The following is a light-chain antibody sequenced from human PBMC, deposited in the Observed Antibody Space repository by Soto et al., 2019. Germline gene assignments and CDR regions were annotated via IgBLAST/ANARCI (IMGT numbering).Light chain of an antibody. CDR3: CSYAGSYTYV. CDR1: GSDVGGYNY. V-gene: IGLV2-11*01. J-gene: IGLJ1*01. Sequence: QSVLTQPRSVSGSHGQSVTISCTGTGSDVGGYNYVSWYQQHPGKAPKLMIYDVSKRPSGVPDRFSGSKSGNTASLTISGLQAEDEADYYCCSYAGSYTYVFGTGTKLTVL. CDR2: DVS.